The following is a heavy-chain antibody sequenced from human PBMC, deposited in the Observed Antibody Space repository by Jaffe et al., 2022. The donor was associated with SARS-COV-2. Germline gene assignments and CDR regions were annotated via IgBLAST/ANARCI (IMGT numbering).Heavy chain of an antibody. J-gene: IGHJ6*03. Sequence: QVQLVESGGGVVQPGRSLRLSCAASGITFSHYAVHWVRQAPGRGLEWVALVSNDGTDKYYADSVKGRFIISRDNSQNILSLQMNSLTTEDTAVYYCARGVYGPGSYMDVWGKGTAVTVSS. CDR1: GITFSHYA. CDR2: VSNDGTDK. V-gene: IGHV3-30*04. D-gene: IGHD3-10*01. CDR3: ARGVYGPGSYMDV.